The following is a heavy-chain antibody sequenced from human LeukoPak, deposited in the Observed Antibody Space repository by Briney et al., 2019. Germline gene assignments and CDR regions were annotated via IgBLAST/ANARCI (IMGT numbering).Heavy chain of an antibody. CDR3: AKEGLKYCTYGVCYTGVDY. CDR2: ISGSGGST. J-gene: IGHJ4*02. CDR1: GFTFSSYA. D-gene: IGHD2-8*01. Sequence: GGSLRLSCAASGFTFSSYAMSWVRQAPGKGLEWVSAISGSGGSTYYADSVKGRFTISRDNSKNTLYLQMNSLRAEDTAVYYCAKEGLKYCTYGVCYTGVDYWGQGTLVTVSS. V-gene: IGHV3-23*01.